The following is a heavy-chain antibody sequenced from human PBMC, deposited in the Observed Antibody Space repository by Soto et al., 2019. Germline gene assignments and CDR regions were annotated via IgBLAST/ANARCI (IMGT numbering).Heavy chain of an antibody. CDR1: GFTFSDSG. Sequence: QVQLVESGGGVVQPGGSLRLSCATSGFTFSDSGMHWVRQAPGKGLEWVAVIWSDGSDKSYADSVEGRFTISRDNSKNTLDLQRNSRRAEDTAVYYCVRSNRYSSPSGGGGGFDYWGQGTLVTVSS. J-gene: IGHJ4*02. D-gene: IGHD6-6*01. CDR2: IWSDGSDK. CDR3: VRSNRYSSPSGGGGGFDY. V-gene: IGHV3-33*01.